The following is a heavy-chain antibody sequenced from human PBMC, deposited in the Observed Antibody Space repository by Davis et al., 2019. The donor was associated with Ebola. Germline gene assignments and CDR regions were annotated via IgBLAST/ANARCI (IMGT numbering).Heavy chain of an antibody. CDR3: ARDYRVYDFWSGFYYYYYYGMDV. J-gene: IGHJ6*02. V-gene: IGHV1-2*04. Sequence: ASVKVSCKASGYTFTGYYMHWVRQAPGQGLEWMGWINPNSGGTNYAQKFQGWVTMTRDTSISTAYMELSRLRSDDTAVYYCARDYRVYDFWSGFYYYYYYGMDVWGQGTTVTVSS. CDR2: INPNSGGT. CDR1: GYTFTGYY. D-gene: IGHD3-3*01.